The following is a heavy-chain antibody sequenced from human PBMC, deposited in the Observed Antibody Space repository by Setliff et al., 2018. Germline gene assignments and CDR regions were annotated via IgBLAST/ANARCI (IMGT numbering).Heavy chain of an antibody. V-gene: IGHV4-59*01. CDR2: VYYSGAA. CDR3: ARGGTYRYFDY. J-gene: IGHJ4*02. Sequence: SETLSLTCSVSGDSISAASIMAWIRQPPGKGLEFIGYVYYSGAAKYDPSLKSRVTMSVDTSKTQFSLKLNSMTTADTAVYYCARGGTYRYFDYWGQGTQVTVSS. CDR1: GDSISAAS.